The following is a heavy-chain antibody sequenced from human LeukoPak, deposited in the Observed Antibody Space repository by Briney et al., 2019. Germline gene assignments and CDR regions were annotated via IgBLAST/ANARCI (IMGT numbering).Heavy chain of an antibody. D-gene: IGHD3-22*01. Sequence: SETLSLTCTVSGGSISSYYWSWIRQPPGKGLEWIGYIYYSGSTNYNPSLKSRVTISVDTSKNQFSLKLSSVTAADTAVYYCARGSGYYPNWFDPWGQGTLVTVSS. V-gene: IGHV4-59*08. CDR1: GGSISSYY. J-gene: IGHJ5*02. CDR3: ARGSGYYPNWFDP. CDR2: IYYSGST.